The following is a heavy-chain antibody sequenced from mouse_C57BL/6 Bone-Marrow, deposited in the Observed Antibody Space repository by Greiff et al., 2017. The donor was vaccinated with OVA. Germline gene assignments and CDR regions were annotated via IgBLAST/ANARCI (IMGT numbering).Heavy chain of an antibody. J-gene: IGHJ4*01. CDR1: GFSLTSYG. D-gene: IGHD1-1*01. Sequence: VKLVESGPGLVQPSQSLSITCTASGFSLTSYGVHWVRQSPGKGLEWLGVIWRGGSTDYNAAFISSLSISKDNSKCQVFFKMNSLQADDTAIYYCARSYYYGSSLYYAMECWGRGTSVTVSA. CDR2: IWRGGST. CDR3: ARSYYYGSSLYYAMEC. V-gene: IGHV2-2*01.